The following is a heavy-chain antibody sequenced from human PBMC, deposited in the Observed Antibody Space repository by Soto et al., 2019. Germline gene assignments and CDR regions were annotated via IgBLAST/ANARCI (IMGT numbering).Heavy chain of an antibody. CDR1: GGSISSYY. J-gene: IGHJ6*02. CDR2: IYYSGST. Sequence: QVQLQESGPGLVKPSETLSLTCTVSGGSISSYYWSWIRQPPGKGLEWIGYIYYSGSTNYNPSLKSRVTISVDTSKNQFSLKLSSVTAADTAVYYCARDRGIAVAGMDYYYYYGMDVWGQGTTVTVSS. CDR3: ARDRGIAVAGMDYYYYYGMDV. V-gene: IGHV4-59*01. D-gene: IGHD6-19*01.